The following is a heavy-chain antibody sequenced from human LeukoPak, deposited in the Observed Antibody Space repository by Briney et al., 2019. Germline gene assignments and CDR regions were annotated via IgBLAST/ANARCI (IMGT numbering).Heavy chain of an antibody. J-gene: IGHJ5*02. D-gene: IGHD2-2*01. CDR1: GYTFTGYY. CDR2: INPNSGGT. V-gene: IGHV1-2*02. CDR3: ARDVLRNIVVVPAALISVWFDP. Sequence: ASVKVSCKASGYTFTGYYMHWVRQAPGQGLEWMGWINPNSGGTNYAQKFQGRVTMTRDTSISTAYMELSRLRSDDTAVYYCARDVLRNIVVVPAALISVWFDPWGQGTLVTVSS.